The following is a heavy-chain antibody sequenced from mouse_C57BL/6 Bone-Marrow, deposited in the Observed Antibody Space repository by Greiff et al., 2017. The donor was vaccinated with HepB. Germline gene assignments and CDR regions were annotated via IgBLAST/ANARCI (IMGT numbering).Heavy chain of an antibody. Sequence: VKLVESGAELVRPGASVTLSCKASGYTFTDYEMHWVKQTPVHGLEWIGAIDPETGGTAYNQKFKGKAILTADKSSSTAYMELRSLTSEDSAVYYCTRSYYYGSSLAYWGQGTLVTVSA. V-gene: IGHV1-15*01. D-gene: IGHD1-1*01. CDR3: TRSYYYGSSLAY. CDR2: IDPETGGT. J-gene: IGHJ3*01. CDR1: GYTFTDYE.